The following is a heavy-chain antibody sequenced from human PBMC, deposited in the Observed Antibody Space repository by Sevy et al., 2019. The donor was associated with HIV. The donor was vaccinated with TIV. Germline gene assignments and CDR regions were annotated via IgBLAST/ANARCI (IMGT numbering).Heavy chain of an antibody. CDR1: GFTFSDYF. CDR3: ARELWPGDY. CDR2: INQDGSQK. D-gene: IGHD2-21*01. V-gene: IGHV3-7*01. Sequence: GGSLRLSCAASGFTFSDYFMGWVRKAPGKGLEWIANINQDGSQKNYVDSVKGRFTITRVNAKNLFSLKMNRLRVDDTAVYYCARELWPGDYWGQGTLVTVSS. J-gene: IGHJ4*02.